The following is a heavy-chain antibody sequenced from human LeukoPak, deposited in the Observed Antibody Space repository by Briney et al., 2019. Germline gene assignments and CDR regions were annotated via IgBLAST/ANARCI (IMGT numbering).Heavy chain of an antibody. V-gene: IGHV3-7*01. CDR3: ARGLPRDSSGYFNY. Sequence: PGGSLRLSCAASGFTFSSYWMNWVRQAPGKGLEWVANIKQDGSEKYYVDSVKGRFTISRDNAKNSLYLQMNSLRAEDTAVYYCARGLPRDSSGYFNYWGQGTLVTVSS. CDR1: GFTFSSYW. J-gene: IGHJ4*02. CDR2: IKQDGSEK. D-gene: IGHD3-22*01.